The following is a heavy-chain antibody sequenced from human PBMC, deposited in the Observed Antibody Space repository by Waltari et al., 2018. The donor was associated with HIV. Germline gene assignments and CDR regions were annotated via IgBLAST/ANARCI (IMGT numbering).Heavy chain of an antibody. D-gene: IGHD3-22*01. CDR1: GGSISSTSYY. V-gene: IGHV4-39*01. CDR2: IYYSGST. Sequence: QLQLQESGPGLVKPSETLSLTCTVSGGSISSTSYYWGWIRQPPGKGLEWIGTIYYSGSTYYNPSLKSRVTIAVYTSKNQFSLNLSSGTAADTAVYYCARLRGRGGITMIVPRFDPWGQGTLVTVSS. CDR3: ARLRGRGGITMIVPRFDP. J-gene: IGHJ5*02.